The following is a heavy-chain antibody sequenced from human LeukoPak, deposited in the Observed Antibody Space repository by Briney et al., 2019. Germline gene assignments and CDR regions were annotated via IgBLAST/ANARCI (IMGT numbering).Heavy chain of an antibody. Sequence: SETLSLTCTVSGGSIGTYYWSWIRQPPGKGLEWIGYIYDSGSTNYNPSLKRRVTISVDTSKNQFSLKLSSVTAADTAVYYCARYAATRQDNWFDPWGQGTLVTASS. J-gene: IGHJ5*02. CDR3: ARYAATRQDNWFDP. V-gene: IGHV4-59*01. CDR2: IYDSGST. CDR1: GGSIGTYY. D-gene: IGHD5-12*01.